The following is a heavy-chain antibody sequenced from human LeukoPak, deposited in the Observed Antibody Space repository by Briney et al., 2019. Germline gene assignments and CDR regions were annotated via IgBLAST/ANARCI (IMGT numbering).Heavy chain of an antibody. V-gene: IGHV1-2*02. CDR3: ARDRRGAYGDYATSY. D-gene: IGHD4-17*01. CDR2: INPNHGDT. Sequence: ASVKVSCRASGYTVTGYYMHWVRQAPGQGLEWMGWINPNHGDTNYAQKFQDRVSMTRDTSISTAYMHLSRLRSDDTAVYYCARDRRGAYGDYATSYWGQGILVTVSS. CDR1: GYTVTGYY. J-gene: IGHJ4*02.